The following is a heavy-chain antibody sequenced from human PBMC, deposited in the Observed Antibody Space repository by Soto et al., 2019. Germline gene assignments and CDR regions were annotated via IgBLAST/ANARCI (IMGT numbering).Heavy chain of an antibody. CDR2: IYYSGST. Sequence: SEILSLTCTVSGGSISSYYWSWIRQPPGKGLEWIGYIYYSGSTNYNPSLKSRVTISVDTSKNQFSLKLSSVTAADTAVYYCARYGSGSSVWFDPWGQGTLVTAPQ. CDR1: GGSISSYY. V-gene: IGHV4-59*01. D-gene: IGHD3-10*01. J-gene: IGHJ5*02. CDR3: ARYGSGSSVWFDP.